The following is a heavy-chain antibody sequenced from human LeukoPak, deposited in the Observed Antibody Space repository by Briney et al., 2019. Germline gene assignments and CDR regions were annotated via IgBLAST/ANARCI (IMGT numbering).Heavy chain of an antibody. CDR2: INPNSGGT. CDR3: ASSGGATGTGAYVAFDI. Sequence: ASVKVSCKASGYTFTGYYMHWVRQAPGQGLEWMGWINPNSGGTNYAQKFQGRVTMTRDTSISTAYMELSRLRSDDTAVYYCASSGGATGTGAYVAFDIWGQGTMVIVSS. V-gene: IGHV1-2*02. CDR1: GYTFTGYY. J-gene: IGHJ3*02. D-gene: IGHD1-1*01.